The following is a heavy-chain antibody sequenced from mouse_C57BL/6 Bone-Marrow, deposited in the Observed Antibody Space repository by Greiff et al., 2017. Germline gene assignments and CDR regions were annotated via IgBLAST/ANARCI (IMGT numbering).Heavy chain of an antibody. CDR3: ARDLLWSCDY. CDR1: GYSITSGYY. V-gene: IGHV3-6*01. D-gene: IGHD2-1*01. CDR2: ISYDGSN. J-gene: IGHJ2*01. Sequence: DVQLQESGPGLVKPSQSLSLTCSVTGYSITSGYYWNWIRQFPGNKLEWMGYISYDGSNNYNPSLQNRISITRDTTKNQFFLKLNSFTTEDTATYYCARDLLWSCDYWCQGTTLTVSS.